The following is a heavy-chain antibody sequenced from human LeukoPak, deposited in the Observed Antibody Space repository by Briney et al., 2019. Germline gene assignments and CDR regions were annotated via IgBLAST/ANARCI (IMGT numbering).Heavy chain of an antibody. CDR1: GFTFSSYS. CDR3: ARDAGTQTTVTTQPKGTFDY. J-gene: IGHJ4*02. V-gene: IGHV3-48*02. CDR2: ISSSSSTI. D-gene: IGHD4-17*01. Sequence: GGSLRLSCAASGFTFSSYSMNWVRQAPGKGLEWVSYISSSSSTIYYADSVKGRFTISRDNAKNSLYLQMNSLRDEDTAVCYCARDAGTQTTVTTQPKGTFDYWGQGTLVTVSS.